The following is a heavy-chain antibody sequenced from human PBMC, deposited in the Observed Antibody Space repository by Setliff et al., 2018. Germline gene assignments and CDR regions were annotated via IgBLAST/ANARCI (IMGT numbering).Heavy chain of an antibody. D-gene: IGHD3-3*01. CDR3: ARGFWSGYFVLDF. CDR2: IYYDDDR. CDR1: GVSLTTNGVG. V-gene: IGHV2-5*02. J-gene: IGHJ4*02. Sequence: SGPTLVNPTPTLTLTCTFSGVSLTTNGVGVGWIRQPPGKALEWLALIYYDDDRRYNPSVKNRLTITKDTSKNQVVLTMTNVDPVDTATYYCARGFWSGYFVLDFWGQGSLVTVSS.